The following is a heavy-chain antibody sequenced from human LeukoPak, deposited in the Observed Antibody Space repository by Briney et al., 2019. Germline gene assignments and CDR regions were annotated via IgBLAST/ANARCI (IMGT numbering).Heavy chain of an antibody. CDR2: IYYSGST. Sequence: SETLSLTCTVSGGSISSYYWSWIRQPPGKGLEWIGYIYYSGSTNYNPSLKSRVTISVDTSKNQFSLKLSSATAADTAVYYCARGFEDSGSSYYFDYWGQGTLVTVSS. V-gene: IGHV4-59*01. CDR1: GGSISSYY. J-gene: IGHJ4*02. CDR3: ARGFEDSGSSYYFDY. D-gene: IGHD1-26*01.